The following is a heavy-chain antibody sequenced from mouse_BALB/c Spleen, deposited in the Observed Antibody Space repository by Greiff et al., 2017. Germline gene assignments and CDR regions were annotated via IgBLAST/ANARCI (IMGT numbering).Heavy chain of an antibody. V-gene: IGHV1-63*02. CDR2: IYPGGGYT. J-gene: IGHJ1*01. D-gene: IGHD2-9*01. CDR3: AGQAYYGYADWYFDV. Sequence: QVQLQQSGAELVRPGTSVKMSCKASGYTFTNYCIGWVKQRPGHGLEWIGDIYPGGGYTNYNEKFKGKATLTADTSSSTAYMQLSSLTSEDSAIYYCAGQAYYGYADWYFDVWGEGTTVTVSS. CDR1: GYTFTNYC.